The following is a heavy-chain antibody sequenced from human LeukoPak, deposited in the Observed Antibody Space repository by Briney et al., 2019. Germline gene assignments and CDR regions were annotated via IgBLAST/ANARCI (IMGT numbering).Heavy chain of an antibody. J-gene: IGHJ4*02. D-gene: IGHD7-27*01. V-gene: IGHV3-48*01. CDR3: TRDLGN. Sequence: GGSLRLSCAASGFTFSTYAMHWVRQAQGKGLEWVSYISSRSRVISYADSLKGRFTISRDNAKNSLYLQMNSLRPEDTAVYYCTRDLGNWGQGTLVTVSS. CDR2: ISSRSRVI. CDR1: GFTFSTYA.